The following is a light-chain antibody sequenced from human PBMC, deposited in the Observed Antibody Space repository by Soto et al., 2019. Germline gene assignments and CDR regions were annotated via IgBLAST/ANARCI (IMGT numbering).Light chain of an antibody. CDR1: QSVSSSY. Sequence: EIVLTQSPGTFSLSPGERATLSCRASQSVSSSYLAWYQQKPGQSPRLLIYGTSTRATGIPARFSGSGSGTEFTLTISSLQSEDFALYYCHQYNSWPPGTFGQGTKVDIK. CDR3: HQYNSWPPGT. V-gene: IGKV3-15*01. J-gene: IGKJ2*01. CDR2: GTS.